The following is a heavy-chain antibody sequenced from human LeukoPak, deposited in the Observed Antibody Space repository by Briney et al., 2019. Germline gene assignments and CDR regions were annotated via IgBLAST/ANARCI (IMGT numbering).Heavy chain of an antibody. CDR3: ARVTHYYGSGSYPY. J-gene: IGHJ4*02. CDR2: IYYSGST. D-gene: IGHD3-10*01. Sequence: SETLSLTCTVFGGGSISSNSYYWGWIRQPPGKGLEWIGYIYYSGSTNYNPSLKSRVTISVDTSKNQFSLKLSSVTAADTAVYYCARVTHYYGSGSYPYWGQGTLVTVSS. V-gene: IGHV4-61*05. CDR1: GGGSISSNSYY.